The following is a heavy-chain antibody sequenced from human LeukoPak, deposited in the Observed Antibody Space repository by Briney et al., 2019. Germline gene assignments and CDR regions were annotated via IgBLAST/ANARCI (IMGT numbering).Heavy chain of an antibody. Sequence: SETLSLTCTVSGGSISSSSYYWGWIRQPPGKGLEWIGSIYYSGSTYYNPSLKSRVTISVDTSKNQFSLKLSSVTAADTAVYYCARRPDLRFGGPDYWGQGTLVTVPS. D-gene: IGHD3-16*01. CDR2: IYYSGST. V-gene: IGHV4-39*01. CDR3: ARRPDLRFGGPDY. J-gene: IGHJ4*02. CDR1: GGSISSSSYY.